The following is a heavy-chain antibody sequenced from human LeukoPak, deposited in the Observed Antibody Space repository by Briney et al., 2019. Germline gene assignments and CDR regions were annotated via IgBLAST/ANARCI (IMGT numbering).Heavy chain of an antibody. J-gene: IGHJ4*02. V-gene: IGHV4-34*01. D-gene: IGHD5-24*01. CDR1: GGSFSGYY. Sequence: PSETLSLTCAVYGGSFSGYYWSWIRQPPGKGLEWIGEINHSGSTNYNPSLKSRVTISVDRSKNQFSLKLSSVTAADTAVYYCARGRDSYRFFDYWGQGTLVTVSS. CDR3: ARGRDSYRFFDY. CDR2: INHSGST.